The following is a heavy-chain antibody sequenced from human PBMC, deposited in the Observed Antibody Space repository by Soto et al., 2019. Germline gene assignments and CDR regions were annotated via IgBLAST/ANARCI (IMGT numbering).Heavy chain of an antibody. Sequence: QDQLVQAGVEVKKPGASVKVSCKASGYSFTNYGITWVRQAPGQGFEWMGWISDYNGNTNYAQKFQGRVTITTDASTIIAYLKLTSMRSDDTAVDYCARDRGVAPPVAGNTHYYYDMDVWGKGTTVTVSS. CDR3: ARDRGVAPPVAGNTHYYYDMDV. J-gene: IGHJ6*03. CDR2: ISDYNGNT. D-gene: IGHD6-19*01. CDR1: GYSFTNYG. V-gene: IGHV1-18*01.